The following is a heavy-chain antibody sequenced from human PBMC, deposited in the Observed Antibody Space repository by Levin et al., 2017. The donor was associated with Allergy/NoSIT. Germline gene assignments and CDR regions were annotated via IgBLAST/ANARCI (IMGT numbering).Heavy chain of an antibody. CDR2: IYYSGST. V-gene: IGHV4-39*01. D-gene: IGHD2-15*01. CDR1: GGSISSSSYY. Sequence: RPSETLSLTCTVSGGSISSSSYYWGWIRQPPGKGLEWIGTIYYSGSTYYNPSLKSRVTISVDTSKNQFSLKLSSVTAADTAVYYCARGAHFCSGGSCFFAYWGQGTLVTVSS. J-gene: IGHJ4*02. CDR3: ARGAHFCSGGSCFFAY.